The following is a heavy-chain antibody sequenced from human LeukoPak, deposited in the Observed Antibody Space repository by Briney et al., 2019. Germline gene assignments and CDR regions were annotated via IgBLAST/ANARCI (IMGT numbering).Heavy chain of an antibody. Sequence: GGSLRLSCVASGFTFNTYSMNWVRQAPGKGLEWVSSISSSSSYIDYADSVKGRFTISRDNAKNSVYLQMNNLRAKDTAVYYCARALNYGGDSDYWGQGTLVTVSS. D-gene: IGHD4-23*01. CDR2: ISSSSSYI. CDR1: GFTFNTYS. V-gene: IGHV3-21*01. CDR3: ARALNYGGDSDY. J-gene: IGHJ4*02.